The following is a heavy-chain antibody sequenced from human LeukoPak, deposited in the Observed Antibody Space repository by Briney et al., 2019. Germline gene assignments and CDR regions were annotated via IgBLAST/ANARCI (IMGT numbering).Heavy chain of an antibody. CDR3: ARFYVATIGDSFDM. V-gene: IGHV3-53*01. D-gene: IGHD5-12*01. CDR1: GFSVSNNY. Sequence: PGGSLRLSCAASGFSVSNNYMSWVRQAPGKGLEWVPIIYTGGSPYYADSVKGRFTISRDNSKNTLSLQMNSLRADDTAVYYCARFYVATIGDSFDMWGQGTKVTVSS. CDR2: IYTGGSP. J-gene: IGHJ3*02.